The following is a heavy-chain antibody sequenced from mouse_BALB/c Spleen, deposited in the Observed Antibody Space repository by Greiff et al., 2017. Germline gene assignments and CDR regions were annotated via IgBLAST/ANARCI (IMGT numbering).Heavy chain of an antibody. CDR2: ISSGGSYT. J-gene: IGHJ3*01. CDR1: GFTFSSYT. CDR3: TRAPAPGAY. V-gene: IGHV5-6-4*01. Sequence: EVQLVESGGGLVKPGGSLKLSCAASGFTFSSYTMSWVRQTPEKRLEWVATISSGGSYTYYPDSVKGRFTISRDNAKNTLYLQMSSLKSEDTAMYYCTRAPAPGAYWGQGTLVTVSA.